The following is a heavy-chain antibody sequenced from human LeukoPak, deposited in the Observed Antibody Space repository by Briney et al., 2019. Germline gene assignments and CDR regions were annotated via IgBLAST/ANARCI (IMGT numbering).Heavy chain of an antibody. J-gene: IGHJ5*02. D-gene: IGHD6-6*01. Sequence: ASVKVSCKASGYTFTGYYMHWVRQAPGQGLEWMGWINPNSGGTNYAQKFQGRVTMTRDTSISTAYMELSRLRSDDTAVYYCASAYGVGIAARTAGYWFDPWGQGTLVTVSS. CDR3: ASAYGVGIAARTAGYWFDP. V-gene: IGHV1-2*02. CDR2: INPNSGGT. CDR1: GYTFTGYY.